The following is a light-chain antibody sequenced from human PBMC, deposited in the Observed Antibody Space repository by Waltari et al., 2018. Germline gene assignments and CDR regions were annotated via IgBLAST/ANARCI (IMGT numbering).Light chain of an antibody. CDR2: DVN. J-gene: IGLJ3*02. CDR3: SSFTRTNSWV. Sequence: HSALAQPASVSGSPGQSITISCTGTSRDAGPYNYFPWYQQHPGKAPRLMIYDVNNRPSGVSNRFSGSKSGNTASLTISGLQAEDEADYYRSSFTRTNSWVFGGGTKVTVL. CDR1: SRDAGPYNY. V-gene: IGLV2-14*03.